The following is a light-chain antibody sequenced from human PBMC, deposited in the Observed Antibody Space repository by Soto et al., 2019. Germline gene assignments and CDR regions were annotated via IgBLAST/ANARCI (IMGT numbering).Light chain of an antibody. CDR1: QSVFTN. J-gene: IGKJ2*01. V-gene: IGKV3-15*01. CDR2: GAS. CDR3: QHYNNWPYT. Sequence: EIVMTQSPATLSVSPGERVTLSCRASQSVFTNLAWSQHKPGQAPRLLIYGASTRATGLPARFSGSGSGTEFTLTISSLQSEDFALYYCQHYNNWPYTFGQGTKLEIK.